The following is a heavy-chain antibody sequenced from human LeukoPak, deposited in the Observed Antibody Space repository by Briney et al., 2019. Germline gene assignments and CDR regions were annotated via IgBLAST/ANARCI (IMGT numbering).Heavy chain of an antibody. CDR2: MNPNSGNT. J-gene: IGHJ4*02. V-gene: IGHV1-8*02. CDR1: GYTFTSYD. Sequence: ASVKVSCKASGYTFTSYDINWVRQATGQGLEWMGWMNPNSGNTGYAQKLQGRVTMTTDTSTSTAYMELRSLRSDDTAVYYCARDYDYVWGSYRHADYWGQGTLVTVSS. D-gene: IGHD3-16*02. CDR3: ARDYDYVWGSYRHADY.